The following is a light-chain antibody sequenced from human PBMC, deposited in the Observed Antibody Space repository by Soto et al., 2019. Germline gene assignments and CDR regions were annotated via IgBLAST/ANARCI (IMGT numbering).Light chain of an antibody. Sequence: DIQMTQSPSTLSASVGDRVTITCRASQSISSWLAWYQKKPGKAPKLLIYKASNLESGVPSRFSGSGSGTEFTLTISSLRPDDFATYYCQQYISYCTFGQGTKVEIK. CDR3: QQYISYCT. V-gene: IGKV1-5*03. CDR2: KAS. CDR1: QSISSW. J-gene: IGKJ1*01.